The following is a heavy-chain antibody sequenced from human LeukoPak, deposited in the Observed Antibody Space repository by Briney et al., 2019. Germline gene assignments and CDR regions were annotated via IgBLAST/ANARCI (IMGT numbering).Heavy chain of an antibody. CDR1: GFTFSSYG. CDR2: ISFDGRNK. V-gene: IGHV3-30*18. CDR3: AKDHAAVADF. Sequence: PGRSLRLSSAASGFTFSSYGMHWVRQAPGKGLEWVALISFDGRNKYYADSVKGRFTISRDNSKNTVYLQMYSLRPEDTAVYYCAKDHAAVADFWGQGTLVTVSS. D-gene: IGHD4-23*01. J-gene: IGHJ4*02.